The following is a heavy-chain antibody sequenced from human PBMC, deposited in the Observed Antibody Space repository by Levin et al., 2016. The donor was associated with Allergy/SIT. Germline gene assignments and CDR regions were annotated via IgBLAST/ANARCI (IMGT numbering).Heavy chain of an antibody. CDR1: GYTFTSYH. Sequence: ASVKVSCKSSGYTFTSYHMHWVRRAPGQGLEWMGLITPTGGTTYYAQKFQGRLTMTRDTSTSTDYMELSSLRSDDTAVYYCARDNSRTNQVVTSWWFDPWGQGTLVTVSS. CDR2: ITPTGGTT. CDR3: ARDNSRTNQVVTSWWFDP. J-gene: IGHJ5*02. D-gene: IGHD4-23*01. V-gene: IGHV1-46*01.